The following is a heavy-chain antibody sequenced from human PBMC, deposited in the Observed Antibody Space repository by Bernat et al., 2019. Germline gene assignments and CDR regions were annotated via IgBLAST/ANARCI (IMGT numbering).Heavy chain of an antibody. CDR2: IYCSGST. J-gene: IGHJ4*02. Sequence: QVQLQESGPGLVKPSQTLSLTCTVSGGSISSGGYYWSWIRQHPGKGLEWIGYIYCSGSTYDNPSLKSRVTISVDTSKNQFSLKLSSVTAADTAVYYCARAPGIAAAAIEYYFDYWGQGTLVTVSS. V-gene: IGHV4-31*03. CDR1: GGSISSGGYY. CDR3: ARAPGIAAAAIEYYFDY. D-gene: IGHD6-13*01.